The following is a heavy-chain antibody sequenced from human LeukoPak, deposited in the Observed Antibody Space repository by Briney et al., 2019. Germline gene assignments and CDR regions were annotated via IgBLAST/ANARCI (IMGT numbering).Heavy chain of an antibody. V-gene: IGHV4-4*07. D-gene: IGHD2-21*02. J-gene: IGHJ6*03. CDR3: ARVTCGGDCRAHYYYYYMDV. Sequence: SETLSLTCTVSGGSISSYYLSWIRQPAGKGLEWIGRIYTRGSTKYTPSLKSRVIMSVDTSKNQFSLKLSSVTAADTAVYYCARVTCGGDCRAHYYYYYMDVWRKGTRSPSP. CDR1: GGSISSYY. CDR2: IYTRGST.